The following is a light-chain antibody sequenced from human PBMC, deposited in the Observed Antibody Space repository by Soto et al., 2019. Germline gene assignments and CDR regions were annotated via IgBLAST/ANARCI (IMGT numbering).Light chain of an antibody. Sequence: DIQMTQSPSSLSASVGDRVTITCRASQSISSSLNWYQQKPVKAPKVLIYAASSLQSGVPSRFSGSGSVTDFTLNISSLQPEDFATYYCQQSYRTPRTFGQGTKVEIK. J-gene: IGKJ1*01. V-gene: IGKV1-39*01. CDR1: QSISSS. CDR3: QQSYRTPRT. CDR2: AAS.